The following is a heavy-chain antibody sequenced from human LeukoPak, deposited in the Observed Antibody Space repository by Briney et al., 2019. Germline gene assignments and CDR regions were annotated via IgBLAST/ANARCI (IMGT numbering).Heavy chain of an antibody. CDR3: ARVRTQYPYYYYYYGMDV. Sequence: SGTLSLTCAVYGGSFSGYYWSWIRQPPGKGLEWIGEINHSGSTNYNPSLKSRVTISVDTSKNQFSLKLSSVTAADTAVYYCARVRTQYPYYYYYYGMDVWGQGTTVTVSS. J-gene: IGHJ6*02. D-gene: IGHD4-4*01. V-gene: IGHV4-34*01. CDR2: INHSGST. CDR1: GGSFSGYY.